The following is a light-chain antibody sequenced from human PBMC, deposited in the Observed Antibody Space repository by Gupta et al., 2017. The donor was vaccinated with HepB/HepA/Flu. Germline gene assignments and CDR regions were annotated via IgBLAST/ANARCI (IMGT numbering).Light chain of an antibody. CDR3: QQYGSSLLS. J-gene: IGKJ4*01. V-gene: IGKV3-20*01. CDR1: QSVSSSY. CDR2: GAS. Sequence: EIVLTQSTGTLSLSPGERATLYCRASQSVSSSYLACYQQKPGQAPRLLFYGASSRATGIPDSFSGSGSGTDFTLTISILELEDFAVNNCQQYGSSLLSFGGGTKVEIK.